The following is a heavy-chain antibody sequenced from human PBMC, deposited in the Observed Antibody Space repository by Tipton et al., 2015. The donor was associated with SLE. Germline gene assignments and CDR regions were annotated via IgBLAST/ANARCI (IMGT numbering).Heavy chain of an antibody. Sequence: TLSLTCAVYGGSFSGYYCSWIRQHPGKGLEWIGYIYYSGSTYYNPSLKSRVTISVDTSKNQFSLKLSSVTAADTAVYYCARGPLLDLWGRGTLVTVSS. CDR2: IYYSGST. CDR3: ARGPLLDL. J-gene: IGHJ2*01. V-gene: IGHV4-34*01. D-gene: IGHD5/OR15-5a*01. CDR1: GGSFSGYY.